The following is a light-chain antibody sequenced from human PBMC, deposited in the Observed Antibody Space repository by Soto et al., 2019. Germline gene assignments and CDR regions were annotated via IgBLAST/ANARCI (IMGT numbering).Light chain of an antibody. CDR1: QNINDY. J-gene: IGKJ2*01. Sequence: DIQMTQSPSSLSASVGDRVTITCRASQNINDYLNWYQQQAGKAPKLLIYAASTLFDGVPSRFTGSGSGTDFTLTITSLQPEDSASYYCQHSFLSPLGAFGQGTKLE. CDR2: AAS. V-gene: IGKV1-39*01. CDR3: QHSFLSPLGA.